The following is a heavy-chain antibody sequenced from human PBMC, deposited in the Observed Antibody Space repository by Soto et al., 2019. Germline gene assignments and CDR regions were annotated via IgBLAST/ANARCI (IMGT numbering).Heavy chain of an antibody. CDR2: ISGSGGST. Sequence: EVQLLESGGGLVQPGGSLRLSCAASGFTFNNYAMSWVRQAPGKGLEWVSGISGSGGSTYYADSVKGRFTISRDNSKNTLYLQMNSLSAEDTAVYYCAKARGAAAAPDALDIWGQGTMVTVSS. V-gene: IGHV3-23*01. CDR3: AKARGAAAAPDALDI. CDR1: GFTFNNYA. D-gene: IGHD6-13*01. J-gene: IGHJ3*02.